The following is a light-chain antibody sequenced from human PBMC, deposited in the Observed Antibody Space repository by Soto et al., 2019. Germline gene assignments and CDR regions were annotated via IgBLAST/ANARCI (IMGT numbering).Light chain of an antibody. Sequence: EIVMTQSTATLSVSPGDRATLSCRASQNVRTNLAWYHQKPGHAPRLLISDESTRATGIPARFSGSGSGTEFTLTITRLQSEDFAVYYCQQYNDWPLSFGGGTKVEIK. V-gene: IGKV3-15*01. CDR1: QNVRTN. J-gene: IGKJ4*01. CDR3: QQYNDWPLS. CDR2: DES.